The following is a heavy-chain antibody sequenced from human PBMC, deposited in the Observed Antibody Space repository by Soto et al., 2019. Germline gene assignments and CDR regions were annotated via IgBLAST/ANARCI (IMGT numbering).Heavy chain of an antibody. D-gene: IGHD3-16*01. CDR3: ARDRLSFMGAYYGMDV. Sequence: PGGSLRLSCAASGFNFSNYGMHWVRQAPGKGLEWVAVIWFDGSYKYYADSVKGRSTISRDNSKNALYLQMNSLRAEDTAVYYCARDRLSFMGAYYGMDVWGQGTTVTVSS. CDR1: GFNFSNYG. V-gene: IGHV3-33*01. J-gene: IGHJ6*02. CDR2: IWFDGSYK.